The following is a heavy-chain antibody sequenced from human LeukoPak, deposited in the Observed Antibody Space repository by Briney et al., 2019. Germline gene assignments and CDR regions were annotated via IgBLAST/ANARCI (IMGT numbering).Heavy chain of an antibody. CDR1: GYTFTGYY. V-gene: IGHV1-2*02. CDR2: INPNSGGT. CDR3: AREWGEGPYVP. D-gene: IGHD1-26*01. J-gene: IGHJ5*02. Sequence: EASVKVSCKASGYTFTGYYMHWVRQAPGQGLEWMGWINPNSGGTNYAQKFQGRVTMTRDTSISTAYMELGRLRSDDTAVYYCAREWGEGPYVPWGQGTLVTVSS.